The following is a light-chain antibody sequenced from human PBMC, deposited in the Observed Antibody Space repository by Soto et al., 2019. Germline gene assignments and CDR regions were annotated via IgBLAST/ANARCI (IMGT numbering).Light chain of an antibody. CDR1: QSVSSCF. CDR3: QQDSSSPYT. J-gene: IGKJ2*01. V-gene: IGKV3-20*01. Sequence: EIVLTQSPGTLSLSPGEGATLSCRASQSVSSCFLAWYQQKPGQPPRLLIYGASSRATGIPDRFSGSGSGTDFTLTISRLEPEDFAVYYCQQDSSSPYTFGQGTKLEIK. CDR2: GAS.